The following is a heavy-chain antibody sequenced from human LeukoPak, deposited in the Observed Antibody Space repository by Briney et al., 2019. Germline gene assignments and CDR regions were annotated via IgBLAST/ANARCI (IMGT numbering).Heavy chain of an antibody. J-gene: IGHJ4*02. V-gene: IGHV3-30*18. CDR3: AKSTAPAGYYLDY. CDR1: GFTFSTYG. Sequence: GGSLRLSCAASGFTFSTYGMHWVRQAPGKGLEWVAIISYDGNDKDYADSVRGRFTISRDNSKNTLYLQMNSLRGEDTAVYYCAKSTAPAGYYLDYWGQGILVTVSS. CDR2: ISYDGNDK. D-gene: IGHD2-2*01.